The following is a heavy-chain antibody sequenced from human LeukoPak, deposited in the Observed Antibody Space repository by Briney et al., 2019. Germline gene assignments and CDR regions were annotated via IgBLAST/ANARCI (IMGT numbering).Heavy chain of an antibody. Sequence: SETLSLTCTVSGGSISSFYWSWIRQSPGKGLECIGYIFHNGDINYNPSLKSRVTITMDTSKNQFSLRLSSVTAADTAAYFCASTARLFQRWGQGALVTVSS. J-gene: IGHJ4*02. CDR3: ASTARLFQR. D-gene: IGHD6-25*01. CDR2: IFHNGDI. CDR1: GGSISSFY. V-gene: IGHV4-59*08.